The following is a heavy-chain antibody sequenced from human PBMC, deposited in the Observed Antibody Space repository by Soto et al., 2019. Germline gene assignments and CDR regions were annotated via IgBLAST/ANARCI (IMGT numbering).Heavy chain of an antibody. J-gene: IGHJ4*02. CDR1: GASISGGNYY. D-gene: IGHD5-12*01. Sequence: SETLSLTCSVSGASISGGNYYWTWIRQPPGKALEWIGCVSSGGSTFYNPSLQGQITISLDTSKNLFSLRLKSVSAAATAVYYCGRGGGYSYGSPFAYWGQGALVTVSS. CDR3: GRGGGYSYGSPFAY. CDR2: VSSGGST. V-gene: IGHV4-30-4*01.